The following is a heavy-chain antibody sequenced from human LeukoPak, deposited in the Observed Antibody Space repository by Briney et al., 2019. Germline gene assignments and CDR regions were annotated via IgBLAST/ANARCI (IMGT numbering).Heavy chain of an antibody. CDR2: IYTSGST. CDR3: ARVLGGRARQGYYYYYMDV. D-gene: IGHD3-16*01. V-gene: IGHV4-61*02. CDR1: GGSISSGSYY. Sequence: SETLSLTCTVSGGSISSGSYYWSWIRQPAGKGLEWIGRIYTSGSTNYNPSLKSRVTISVDTSKNQFSLKLSSVTAADTAVYYCARVLGGRARQGYYYYYMDVWGKGTTVTVSS. J-gene: IGHJ6*03.